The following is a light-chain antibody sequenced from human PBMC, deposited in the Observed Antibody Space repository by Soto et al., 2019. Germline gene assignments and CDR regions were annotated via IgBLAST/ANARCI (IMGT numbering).Light chain of an antibody. V-gene: IGLV1-44*01. J-gene: IGLJ2*01. CDR1: SSNIGRNT. CDR3: AAWDDSLNGVV. Sequence: QSVLTQPPSTSGTPGQRVTISCSGSSSNIGRNTVNWYQHLPGTAPKLLIYSINQRPSGVPDRFSGSKSGTSASLAISGLQSDDEADYYCAAWDDSLNGVVFGGGTKLTVL. CDR2: SIN.